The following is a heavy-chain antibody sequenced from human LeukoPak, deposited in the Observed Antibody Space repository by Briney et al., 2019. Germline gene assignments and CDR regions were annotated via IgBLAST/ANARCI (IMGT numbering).Heavy chain of an antibody. CDR3: AKGRTIIGLALPRYYFDF. J-gene: IGHJ4*02. Sequence: EPGGSLRLSCAASGFNINNYGMTWVRQAPGKGLEWVSTISDSGRGTYFADSVQGRFTLSRDNSKNTLYLQMNTLRADDTAVYYCAKGRTIIGLALPRYYFDFWGQGTLVTVSS. CDR2: ISDSGRGT. CDR1: GFNINNYG. V-gene: IGHV3-23*01. D-gene: IGHD3/OR15-3a*01.